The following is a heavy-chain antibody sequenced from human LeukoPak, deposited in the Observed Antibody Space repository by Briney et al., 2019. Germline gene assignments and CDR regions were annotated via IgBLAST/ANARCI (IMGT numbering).Heavy chain of an antibody. D-gene: IGHD1-26*01. J-gene: IGHJ4*02. CDR1: GITLNIFA. Sequence: GGSLGLSCAASGITLNIFAMNWVRQAPGKGLEWVSAITRSGTNTFYRDSVKGRFTVSRDNSKNTIFLQMNTLRADDTAVYFCATDPATVGVTTRDYWGQGTPVTVSS. CDR2: ITRSGTNT. V-gene: IGHV3-23*01. CDR3: ATDPATVGVTTRDY.